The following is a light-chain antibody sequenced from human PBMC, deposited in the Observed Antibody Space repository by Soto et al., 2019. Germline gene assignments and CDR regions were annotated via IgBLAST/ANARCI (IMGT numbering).Light chain of an antibody. Sequence: DIQMTQSPSSLSASVGDRVTITCRASQSISYYLNWYQQKPGKAPKLLIYAASSLPSGVPSRFSGSGSGTDFTLTISSLQPEDFATYYCQQSYSTPQNTFGQGTKLEIK. CDR1: QSISYY. J-gene: IGKJ2*01. CDR3: QQSYSTPQNT. V-gene: IGKV1-39*01. CDR2: AAS.